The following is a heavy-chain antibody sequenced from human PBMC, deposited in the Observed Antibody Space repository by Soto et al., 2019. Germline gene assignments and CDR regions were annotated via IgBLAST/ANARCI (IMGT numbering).Heavy chain of an antibody. CDR2: ISSGGRSI. J-gene: IGHJ4*02. CDR3: ARDVGPGSTDY. V-gene: IGHV3-11*01. CDR1: GFRFSDSY. Sequence: QVQLVEYGGGLVTPGGSVRLSCTASGFRFSDSYMSWIRQDPGRGLEWLSYISSGGRSIKYADSVKGRFTISRDNDKNSLYLQIYSLKAEDTAVYYCARDVGPGSTDYWGEGTLVTVSS.